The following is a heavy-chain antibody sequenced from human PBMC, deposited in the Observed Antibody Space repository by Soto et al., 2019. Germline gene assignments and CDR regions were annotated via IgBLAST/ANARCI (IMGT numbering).Heavy chain of an antibody. CDR1: GFTFSSYG. CDR2: IWYDGSNK. J-gene: IGHJ4*02. V-gene: IGHV3-33*01. CDR3: ARPRGVYSSSWYPFDY. D-gene: IGHD6-13*01. Sequence: GGSLRLSCAASGFTFSSYGMHWVRQAPGKGLEWVAVIWYDGSNKYYADSVKGRFTISRDNSKNTLYLQMNSLRAEDTAVYYCARPRGVYSSSWYPFDYWGQGTRVTVSS.